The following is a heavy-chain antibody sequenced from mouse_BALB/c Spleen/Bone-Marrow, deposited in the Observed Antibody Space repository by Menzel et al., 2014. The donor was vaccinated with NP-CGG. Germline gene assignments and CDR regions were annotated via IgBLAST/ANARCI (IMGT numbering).Heavy chain of an antibody. V-gene: IGHV1-7*01. D-gene: IGHD6-1*01. Sequence: VQLQQSGAELAKSGASVKMSCKASGYTFTSYWMHWVNQRPGQGLEWIGYINPSTGYTEYNQKFKDEATLTADKSSSTDYMQLSRLTSEDSAVYYCAREEKRYPNAAPFDYSGHGTPPTVS. CDR3: AREEKRYPNAAPFDY. CDR1: GYTFTSYW. CDR2: INPSTGYT. J-gene: IGHJ2*01.